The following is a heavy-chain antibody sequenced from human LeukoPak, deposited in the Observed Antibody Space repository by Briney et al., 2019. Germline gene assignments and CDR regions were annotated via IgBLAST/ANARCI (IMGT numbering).Heavy chain of an antibody. D-gene: IGHD3-10*01. Sequence: GASVKVSCKASGYTFTSYGISWVRQAPGQGLEWMGWISAYNGNTNYAQKLQGRVTMTTDTSTSTAYMELRSLRSDDTAVYYCVRKKEVYYYGSGSRFGYFDYWGQGTLVTVSS. CDR2: ISAYNGNT. CDR1: GYTFTSYG. CDR3: VRKKEVYYYGSGSRFGYFDY. V-gene: IGHV1-18*01. J-gene: IGHJ4*02.